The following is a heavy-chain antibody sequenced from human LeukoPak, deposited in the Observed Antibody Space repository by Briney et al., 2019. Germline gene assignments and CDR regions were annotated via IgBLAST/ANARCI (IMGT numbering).Heavy chain of an antibody. CDR2: INHSGST. D-gene: IGHD3-16*01. CDR1: GGAFSGYY. J-gene: IGHJ4*02. V-gene: IGHV4-34*01. Sequence: PSETLSLTCAVYGGAFSGYYWSWIRQPPGKGLEWIGEINHSGSTNYNPSLKSRVTISGDTSKNQFSLKLSSATAADAAVYYCARGFRGRDFDYWGQGTLVTVSS. CDR3: ARGFRGRDFDY.